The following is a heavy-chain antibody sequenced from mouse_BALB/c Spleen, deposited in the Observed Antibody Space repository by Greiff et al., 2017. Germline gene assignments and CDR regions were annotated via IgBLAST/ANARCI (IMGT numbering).Heavy chain of an antibody. CDR2: ISNGGGST. CDR1: GFTFSSYT. CDR3: ARRVRSYAMDY. V-gene: IGHV5-12-2*01. J-gene: IGHJ4*01. Sequence: EVHLVESGGGLVQPGGSLKLSCAASGFTFSSYTMSWVRQTPEKRLEWVAYISNGGGSTYYPDTVKGRFTISRDNAKNTLYLQMSSLKSEDTAMYYCARRVRSYAMDYWGQGTSVTVSS. D-gene: IGHD1-1*01.